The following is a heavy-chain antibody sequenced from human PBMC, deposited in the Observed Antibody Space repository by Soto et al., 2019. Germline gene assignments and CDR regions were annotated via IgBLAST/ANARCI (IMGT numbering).Heavy chain of an antibody. CDR2: ISGSGGST. D-gene: IGHD2-21*02. J-gene: IGHJ4*02. CDR1: GFTFSSYA. CDR3: AKVRRGYCGGDCYSILDY. Sequence: GGSLRLSCAASGFTFSSYAMSWVRQAPGKGLEWVSAISGSGGSTYYADSVKGRFTISRDNSKNTLYLQMNSLRAEDTAVYYCAKVRRGYCGGDCYSILDYWGQGTLVTVSS. V-gene: IGHV3-23*01.